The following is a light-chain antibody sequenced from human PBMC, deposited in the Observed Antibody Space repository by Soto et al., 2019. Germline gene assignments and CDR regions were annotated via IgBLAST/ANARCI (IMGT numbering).Light chain of an antibody. J-gene: IGKJ2*01. CDR1: QSIAYY. Sequence: DIQMTQSPSTLSASVGDRVTITGRASQSIAYYVNWFQQKPGKAPKLLIYAASSLQSGVPSRFSGSGSGTDFTLTISSLQPEDFATYYCQQSSNSPMYTFGHGT. CDR3: QQSSNSPMYT. CDR2: AAS. V-gene: IGKV1-39*01.